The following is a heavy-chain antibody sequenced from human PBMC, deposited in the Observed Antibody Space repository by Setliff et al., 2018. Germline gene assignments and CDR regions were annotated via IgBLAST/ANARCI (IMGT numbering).Heavy chain of an antibody. Sequence: PSETLSLTCTVSGGSISSYYWSWIRQPPGKGLEWIGHIYYSGSTNYNPSLKSRLTISLDTSKNQFSLTLSSVTAADTAVYYCARMSGFLYMDVWGKGTTVTVSS. D-gene: IGHD3-3*01. V-gene: IGHV4-59*08. CDR1: GGSISSYY. CDR2: IYYSGST. J-gene: IGHJ6*03. CDR3: ARMSGFLYMDV.